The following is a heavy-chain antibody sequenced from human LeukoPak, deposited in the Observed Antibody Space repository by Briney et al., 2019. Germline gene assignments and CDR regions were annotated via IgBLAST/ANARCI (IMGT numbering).Heavy chain of an antibody. CDR1: GFTFSRSA. CDR3: AKANYSGSYYFDS. D-gene: IGHD1-26*01. J-gene: IGHJ4*02. V-gene: IGHV3-23*01. CDR2: FSASGGTT. Sequence: GGSLRLSCAASGFTFSRSAMNWVRQAPGKGLEWVSSFSASGGTTYYADSVKGRFTISRDNSKNTLSVQMNSLRAEDTAVYYCAKANYSGSYYFDSWGQGTRVTVSS.